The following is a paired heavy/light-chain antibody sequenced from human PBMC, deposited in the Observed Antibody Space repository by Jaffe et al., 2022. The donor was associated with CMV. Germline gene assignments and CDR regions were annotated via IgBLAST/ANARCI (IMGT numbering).Light chain of an antibody. J-gene: IGKJ1*01. V-gene: IGKV4-1*01. Sequence: DIVMTQSPDSLAVSLGERATINCKSSQSVLYSSNNKNYLAWYQQKPGQPPKLLIYWASTRESGVPDRFSGSGSGTDFTLTISSLQAEDVAVYYCQQYYSTPLWTFGQGTKVEIK. CDR3: QQYYSTPLWT. CDR1: QSVLYSSNNKNY. CDR2: WAS.
Heavy chain of an antibody. V-gene: IGHV5-51*01. CDR1: GYSFTSYW. CDR3: ARVVVTADYPRVGWELLPADY. Sequence: EVQLVQSGAEVKKPGESLKISCKGSGYSFTSYWIGWVRQMPGKGLEWMGIIYPGDSDTRYSPSFQGQVTISADKSISTAYLQWSSLKASDTAMYYCARVVVTADYPRVGWELLPADYWGQGTLVTVSS. D-gene: IGHD1-26*01. CDR2: IYPGDSDT. J-gene: IGHJ4*02.